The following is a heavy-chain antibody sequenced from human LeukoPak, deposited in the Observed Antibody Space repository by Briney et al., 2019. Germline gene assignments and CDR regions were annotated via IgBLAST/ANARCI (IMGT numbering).Heavy chain of an antibody. Sequence: ASVKVSCKASGGTFSSYTISWVRQAPGQGLEWMGRIIPIPGIANYAQKFQGRVTITADKSTSTAYMELSSLRSEDTAVYYCAVYYDSSGYYLHYWGQGTLVTVSS. CDR1: GGTFSSYT. D-gene: IGHD3-22*01. CDR3: AVYYDSSGYYLHY. V-gene: IGHV1-69*02. CDR2: IIPIPGIA. J-gene: IGHJ4*02.